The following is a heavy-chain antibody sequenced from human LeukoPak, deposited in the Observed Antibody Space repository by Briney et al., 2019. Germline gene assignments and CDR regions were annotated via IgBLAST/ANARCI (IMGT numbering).Heavy chain of an antibody. D-gene: IGHD2/OR15-2a*01. CDR1: GYTFTNYW. Sequence: GESLKISCKASGYTFTNYWIGWVRQMPGKGLEFMGIIYPGDSDTRYSPSFQGQVTISVDKSINTAYLQWSSLKASDSAMYYCARAGYSNRWDGVDYWGQGTLVTASS. J-gene: IGHJ4*02. CDR3: ARAGYSNRWDGVDY. V-gene: IGHV5-51*01. CDR2: IYPGDSDT.